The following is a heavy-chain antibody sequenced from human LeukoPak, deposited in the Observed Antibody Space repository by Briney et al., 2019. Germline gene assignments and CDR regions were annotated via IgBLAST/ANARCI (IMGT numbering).Heavy chain of an antibody. Sequence: ASVKVSCKASGGTFSSYAISWVRQAPGQGLEWMGRIIPILGIANYAQKFQGRVTMTRDTSISTAYMELSRLRSDDTAVYYCARSGPDTLYDSRWFDAFDIWGQGTMVTVSS. CDR2: IIPILGIA. D-gene: IGHD3-22*01. CDR1: GGTFSSYA. J-gene: IGHJ3*02. V-gene: IGHV1-69*04. CDR3: ARSGPDTLYDSRWFDAFDI.